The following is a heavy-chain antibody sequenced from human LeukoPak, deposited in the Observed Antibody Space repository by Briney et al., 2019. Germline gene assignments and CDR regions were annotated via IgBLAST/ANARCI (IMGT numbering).Heavy chain of an antibody. CDR3: APLSRSGSGKYYHGMDV. CDR1: GYTFTSYY. Sequence: ASVKVSCKASGYTFTSYYMHWVRQAPGQGLEWMGIINPRGGSTSYAQKLQGRVTMTRDTSTSTVYMELSSLRSEDTAVYYCAPLSRSGSGKYYHGMDVWGKGTTVTVSS. CDR2: INPRGGST. J-gene: IGHJ6*04. D-gene: IGHD3-10*01. V-gene: IGHV1-46*01.